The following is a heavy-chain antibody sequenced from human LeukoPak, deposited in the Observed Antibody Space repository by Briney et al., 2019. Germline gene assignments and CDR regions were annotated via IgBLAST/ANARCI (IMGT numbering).Heavy chain of an antibody. CDR1: GFTFSGYA. Sequence: GGSLRFYGAASGFTFSGYAMSWVRQGPGKGLKWVSAISGSGGSTYYADSRKGRFTISRDNAKNSLYRQMNSLRAEDTAVYYCARDWYSSTDTLGDYWGQGTLVTVSS. CDR3: ARDWYSSTDTLGDY. CDR2: ISGSGGST. V-gene: IGHV3-23*01. J-gene: IGHJ4*02. D-gene: IGHD6-13*01.